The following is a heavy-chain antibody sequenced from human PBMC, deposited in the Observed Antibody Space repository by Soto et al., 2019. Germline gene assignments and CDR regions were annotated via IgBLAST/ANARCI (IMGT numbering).Heavy chain of an antibody. Sequence: QVQLQESGPGLVNPSQTLSLTCTVSGAPISSGADFWTWIPKPPGKGLEWIGYIYYSGSTYYNPSLKSRLTMSVDTSKNQFSLKLSSVTAADTAVYYCARDRAKWKDYYYYGMDVWGQGTTVTVSS. CDR1: GAPISSGADF. CDR3: ARDRAKWKDYYYYGMDV. J-gene: IGHJ6*02. V-gene: IGHV4-30-4*01. CDR2: IYYSGST. D-gene: IGHD1-20*01.